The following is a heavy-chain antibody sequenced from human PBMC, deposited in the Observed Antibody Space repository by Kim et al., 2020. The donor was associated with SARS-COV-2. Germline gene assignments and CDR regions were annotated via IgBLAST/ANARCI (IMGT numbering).Heavy chain of an antibody. V-gene: IGHV3-15*01. Sequence: GGSLRLSCAASGFTFSNAWMSWVRQAPGKGLEWVGRIKSKTDGGTTDYAAPVKGRFTISRDDSKNTLYLQMNSLKTEDTAVYYCTTEGGRYSYGRSLGMDVWGQGTTVTVSS. J-gene: IGHJ6*02. CDR2: IKSKTDGGTT. D-gene: IGHD5-18*01. CDR3: TTEGGRYSYGRSLGMDV. CDR1: GFTFSNAW.